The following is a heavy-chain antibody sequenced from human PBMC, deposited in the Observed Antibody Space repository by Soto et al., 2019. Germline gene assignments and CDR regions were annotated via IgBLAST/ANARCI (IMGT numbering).Heavy chain of an antibody. J-gene: IGHJ6*02. D-gene: IGHD6-13*01. CDR3: ARDWDYSSSWLV. CDR2: IIPIFGTA. CDR1: GGTFSSYA. Sequence: GASVKVSCNASGGTFSSYAISWVRQAPGQGLEWMGGIIPIFGTANYAQKFQGRVTITADESTSTAYMELSSLRSEDTAVYYCARDWDYSSSWLVWGQGTTVTVSS. V-gene: IGHV1-69*13.